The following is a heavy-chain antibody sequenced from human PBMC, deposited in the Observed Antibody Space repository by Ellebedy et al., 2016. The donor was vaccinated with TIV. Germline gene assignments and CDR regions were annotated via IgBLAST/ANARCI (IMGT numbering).Heavy chain of an antibody. CDR2: ISGSGGST. V-gene: IGHV3-23*01. Sequence: GESLKISXAASGFTFSSYAMSWVRQAPGKGLEWVSAISGSGGSTYYADSVKGRFTISRDNSKNTLYLQMNSLRAEDTAVYYCAKAGSGYQMSQYNWFDPWGQGTLVTVSS. D-gene: IGHD6-25*01. J-gene: IGHJ5*02. CDR3: AKAGSGYQMSQYNWFDP. CDR1: GFTFSSYA.